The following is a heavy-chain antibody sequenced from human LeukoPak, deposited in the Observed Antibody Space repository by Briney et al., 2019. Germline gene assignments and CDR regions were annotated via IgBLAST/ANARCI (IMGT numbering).Heavy chain of an antibody. CDR1: GASLSSNSVA. V-gene: IGHV6-1*01. CDR2: TYYTSKWYN. D-gene: IGHD3-16*02. CDR3: ARASYDYVWGSYRPEYFQH. J-gene: IGHJ1*01. Sequence: SQTLSLTCAISGASLSSNSVAWNWIRQSPSRGLEWLGRTYYTSKWYNDYAVSVKSRITINPDTSKNQFSLQLDSVTPEDTAVYYCARASYDYVWGSYRPEYFQHWGQGTLVTVSS.